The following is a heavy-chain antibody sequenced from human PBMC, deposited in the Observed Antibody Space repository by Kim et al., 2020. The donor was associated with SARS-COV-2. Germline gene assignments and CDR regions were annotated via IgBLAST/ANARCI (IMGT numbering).Heavy chain of an antibody. Sequence: DSGRGRFTISRDNSRNSLDLQMNSLRAEDTAVYYCAKNLLEWKHGEVYDYWGQGTLVTVSS. D-gene: IGHD3-3*01. J-gene: IGHJ4*02. CDR3: AKNLLEWKHGEVYDY. V-gene: IGHV3-30*02.